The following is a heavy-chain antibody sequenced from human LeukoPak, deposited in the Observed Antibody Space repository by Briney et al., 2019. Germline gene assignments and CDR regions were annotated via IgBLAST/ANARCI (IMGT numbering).Heavy chain of an antibody. Sequence: PGGSLRLSCAASGFTFSSYAMHWVRQAPGKGLEWVAVISFDGNIKYYADSVKGRFTISRDNSKNTLYLQMNSLRVEDTAVYYCARDVLPIAAAANHIDYWGQGTLVHVSS. CDR3: ARDVLPIAAAANHIDY. CDR2: ISFDGNIK. J-gene: IGHJ4*02. CDR1: GFTFSSYA. V-gene: IGHV3-30-3*01. D-gene: IGHD6-13*01.